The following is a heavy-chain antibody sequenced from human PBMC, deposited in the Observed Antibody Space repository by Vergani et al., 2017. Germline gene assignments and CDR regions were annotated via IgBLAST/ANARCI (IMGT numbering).Heavy chain of an antibody. V-gene: IGHV1-2*02. D-gene: IGHD5-24*01. CDR2: INPNSGGT. Sequence: QVQLVQSGAEVKKPGASVKVSCKASGYTFTGYYMHWVRQAPGQGLEWMGWINPNSGGTNYAQKFQGRVTMTRDTSISTAYMELSRLRSDDTAVYDCARDLEMATISLAEDYWGQGTLVTVSS. J-gene: IGHJ4*02. CDR1: GYTFTGYY. CDR3: ARDLEMATISLAEDY.